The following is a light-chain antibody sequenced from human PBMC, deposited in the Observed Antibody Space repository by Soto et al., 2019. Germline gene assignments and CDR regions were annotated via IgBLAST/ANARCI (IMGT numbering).Light chain of an antibody. CDR3: QQYNNWPIT. V-gene: IGKV3-15*01. Sequence: EIVMTQSPATLSVSPGERATLSCRASQSVSSNLAWYQQKPGQAPRLLIYGASTRATGIPARFSGSGSGTEFTLTISSLQSEDFAVYYCQQYNNWPITFGRGTKVAIK. CDR1: QSVSSN. J-gene: IGKJ3*01. CDR2: GAS.